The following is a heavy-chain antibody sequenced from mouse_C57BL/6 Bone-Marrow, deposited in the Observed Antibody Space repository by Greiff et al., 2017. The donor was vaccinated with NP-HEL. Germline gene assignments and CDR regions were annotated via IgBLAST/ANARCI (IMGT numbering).Heavy chain of an antibody. CDR1: GFNIKDDY. CDR3: TTRPRDY. J-gene: IGHJ2*01. V-gene: IGHV14-4*01. Sequence: DVKLQESGAELVRPGASVKLSCTASGFNIKDDYMHWVKQRPEQGLEWIGWIDPENGDTEYASKFQGKATITADTSSNTAYLQLSSLTSEDTAVYYCTTRPRDYWGQGTTLTVSS. CDR2: IDPENGDT.